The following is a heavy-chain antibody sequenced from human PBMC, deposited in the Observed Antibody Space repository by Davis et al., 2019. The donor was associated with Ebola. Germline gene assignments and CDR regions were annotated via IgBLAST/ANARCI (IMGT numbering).Heavy chain of an antibody. D-gene: IGHD5-18*01. CDR2: IYYSGST. CDR1: GGSISSSSYY. J-gene: IGHJ4*02. CDR3: ARLQLWLQVPDY. V-gene: IGHV4-39*01. Sequence: PSETLSLTCTVSGGSISSSSYYWGWIRQPPGKGLEWIGSIYYSGSTYYNPSLKSRVTISVDTSKNQFSLKLSSVTAADTAVYYCARLQLWLQVPDYWGQGTLVTVSS.